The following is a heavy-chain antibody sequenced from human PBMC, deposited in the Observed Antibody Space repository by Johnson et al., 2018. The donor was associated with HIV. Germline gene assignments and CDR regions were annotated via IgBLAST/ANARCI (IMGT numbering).Heavy chain of an antibody. V-gene: IGHV3-20*04. CDR3: TRLLYPEDAFDV. D-gene: IGHD2-2*02. CDR2: INWNGGST. Sequence: VQLVESGGGVVRPGGSLRLSCAASGFTFDDYGMSWVRQAPGKGLEWVSGINWNGGSTGYADSVKGRFTISREDSKNTANLQMNSLKTEDTAVYYCTRLLYPEDAFDVWGQGTMVTVSS. CDR1: GFTFDDYG. J-gene: IGHJ3*01.